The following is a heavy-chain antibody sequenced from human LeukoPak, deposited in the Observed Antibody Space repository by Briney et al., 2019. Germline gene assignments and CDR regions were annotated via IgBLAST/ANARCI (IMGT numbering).Heavy chain of an antibody. D-gene: IGHD3-16*02. Sequence: GESLKISCKGSGYSFTSYWIGWVRQMPGKGLEWMGIINPRDSDTKYSPSFRGQVTISVDKSISTAYLQWSSLKASDTAMYYCARQSVDGRYTFDYWGQGTLVTVSS. CDR3: ARQSVDGRYTFDY. CDR2: INPRDSDT. CDR1: GYSFTSYW. J-gene: IGHJ4*02. V-gene: IGHV5-51*01.